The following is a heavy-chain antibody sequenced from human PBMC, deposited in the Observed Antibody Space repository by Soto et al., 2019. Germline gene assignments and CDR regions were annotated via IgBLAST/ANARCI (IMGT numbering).Heavy chain of an antibody. CDR1: GITFSSYA. D-gene: IGHD3-10*01. Sequence: GGSLRLSCAASGITFSSYAMSWVRQAPGKGLDWVSAISGSGGSTYYADSVKGRFTISRDNSKNTLYLQMNSLRAEDTAVDYCAKDSGPPGSGDYCEYWGRGTLGTV. CDR3: AKDSGPPGSGDYCEY. CDR2: ISGSGGST. V-gene: IGHV3-23*01. J-gene: IGHJ4*02.